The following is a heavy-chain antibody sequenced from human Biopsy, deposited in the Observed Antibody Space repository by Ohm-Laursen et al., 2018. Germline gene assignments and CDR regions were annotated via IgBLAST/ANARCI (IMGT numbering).Heavy chain of an antibody. CDR3: ARDPIVGSKADGMDV. Sequence: SLRLSCTASGFTFSVYAMHWVRQAPGKGLEWVAIIWYDGSSEYYADSVKGRFTISRDNSKNAVYLQMNSLRVEGTAVYYCARDPIVGSKADGMDVWGQGTTVTVSS. CDR1: GFTFSVYA. J-gene: IGHJ6*02. CDR2: IWYDGSSE. V-gene: IGHV3-33*01. D-gene: IGHD1-26*01.